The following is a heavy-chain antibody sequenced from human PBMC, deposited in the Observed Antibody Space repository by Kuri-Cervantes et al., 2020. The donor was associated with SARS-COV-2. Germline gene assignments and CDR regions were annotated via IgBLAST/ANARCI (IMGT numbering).Heavy chain of an antibody. CDR1: GFTFSSYS. J-gene: IGHJ6*02. V-gene: IGHV3-21*01. CDR3: ARDLGILTGYYSHYYYYYGMDV. Sequence: ETLSLTCAASGFTFSSYSMNWVRQAPGKGLEWVSSIRSSSSYIYYADSVKGRFTISRDNAKNSLYLQMNSLRAEDTAVYYCARDLGILTGYYSHYYYYYGMDVWGQGNTVTVSS. CDR2: IRSSSSYI. D-gene: IGHD3-9*01.